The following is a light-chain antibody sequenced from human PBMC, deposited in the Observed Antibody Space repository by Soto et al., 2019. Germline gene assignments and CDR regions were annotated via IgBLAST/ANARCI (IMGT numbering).Light chain of an antibody. J-gene: IGLJ1*01. CDR1: NSDVGGYDY. CDR3: SSYVASNNLRV. V-gene: IGLV2-8*01. CDR2: EVT. Sequence: SALTQPPSASGSPGQSVTISCTGSNSDVGGYDYVSWYQQHPGKAPKLLIYEVTKRPLGVPDRFSGSKSGNTASLTVSGLQAEDEADYYCSSYVASNNLRVFGTGTKVTVL.